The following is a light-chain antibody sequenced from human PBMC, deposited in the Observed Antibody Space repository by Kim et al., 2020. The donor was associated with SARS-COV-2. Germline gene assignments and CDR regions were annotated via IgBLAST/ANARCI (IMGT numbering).Light chain of an antibody. CDR1: QDVSSY. CDR2: DAS. Sequence: SLSPGARSTLSCRASQDVSSYFAWYQHNPGQSPRLLISDASNRATCIPARFRGSGSGTDFILTISSLEPEDFAVYYCHQRNYWPYTFGQGTKLEI. V-gene: IGKV3-11*01. J-gene: IGKJ2*01. CDR3: HQRNYWPYT.